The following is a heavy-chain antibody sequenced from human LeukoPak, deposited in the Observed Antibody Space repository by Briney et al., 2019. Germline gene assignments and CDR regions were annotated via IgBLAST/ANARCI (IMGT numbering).Heavy chain of an antibody. CDR2: ISSSSSYI. Sequence: GGSLRLSCAASGMTFSSHWMTWVRQTPGKGLEWVSSISSSSSYIYYADSVKGRFTISRDNAKNSLYLQMNSLRAEDTAVYYCARDQLDVLMVYAMRYMDVWGKGTTVTVSS. CDR3: ARDQLDVLMVYAMRYMDV. CDR1: GMTFSSHW. J-gene: IGHJ6*03. D-gene: IGHD2-8*01. V-gene: IGHV3-21*01.